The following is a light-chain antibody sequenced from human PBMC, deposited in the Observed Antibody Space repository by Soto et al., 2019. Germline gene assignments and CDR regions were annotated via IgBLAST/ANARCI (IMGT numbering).Light chain of an antibody. CDR3: QQYGNSPLLT. Sequence: EIVLTQSPGTLSLSPGERATLSCRASQSVSSSYLAWYQQKPGQAPRLLIYGASSRATRIPDTFSGSGSGTDFTLTISRLEPEDFALYYCQQYGNSPLLTFAGGNKVESK. CDR1: QSVSSSY. J-gene: IGKJ4*01. V-gene: IGKV3-20*01. CDR2: GAS.